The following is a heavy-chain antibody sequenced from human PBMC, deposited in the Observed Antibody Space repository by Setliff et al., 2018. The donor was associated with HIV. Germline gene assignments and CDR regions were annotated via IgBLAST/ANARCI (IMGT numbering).Heavy chain of an antibody. V-gene: IGHV1-18*01. D-gene: IGHD2-21*01. CDR2: ISPCSRIT. CDR1: GYSFTSYG. CDR3: ARLSIPAYYYMDV. Sequence: ASVKVSCKASGYSFTSYGIGWVRQAPGQGLEWIGWISPCSRITNYAPKFRDRVTMTTETSTSTAYMELRSLRSDDTAVYYCARLSIPAYYYMDVWGKGTTVTVSS. J-gene: IGHJ6*03.